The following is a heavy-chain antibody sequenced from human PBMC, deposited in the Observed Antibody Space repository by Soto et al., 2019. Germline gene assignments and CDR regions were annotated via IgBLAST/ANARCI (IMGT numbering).Heavy chain of an antibody. Sequence: QVQLVQSGAEVKKPGSSVKVSCKASGGTFSSNAISWVRQAPGQGLEWMGGIIPIYASPNYAQNFQGRVTVTAEKATNTAYLELSRLQFADSAIYYCAVTVTGSRSPLAHWGRGTLVIVSS. CDR2: IIPIYASP. J-gene: IGHJ4*02. CDR3: AVTVTGSRSPLAH. V-gene: IGHV1-69*06. D-gene: IGHD3-9*01. CDR1: GGTFSSNA.